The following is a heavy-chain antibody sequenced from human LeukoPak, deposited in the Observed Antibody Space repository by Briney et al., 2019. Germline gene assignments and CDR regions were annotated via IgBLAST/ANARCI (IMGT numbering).Heavy chain of an antibody. V-gene: IGHV3-23*01. J-gene: IGHJ4*02. Sequence: QPGGSLILSCAASGFTFSSSTMSWARQAPGEGLEWVSAIRGDGHSIYYADSVKGRFTISRDNSKNMVYLQMNSLRADDTAVYHCAKEGYIYGYADFWGQGTLVTVSS. CDR2: IRGDGHSI. CDR3: AKEGYIYGYADF. CDR1: GFTFSSST. D-gene: IGHD5-18*01.